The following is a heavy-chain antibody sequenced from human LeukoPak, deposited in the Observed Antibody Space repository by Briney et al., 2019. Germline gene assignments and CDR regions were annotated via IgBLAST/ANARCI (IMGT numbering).Heavy chain of an antibody. CDR2: ISSSGSTI. CDR3: AIWMGNPGDFTGPLDY. V-gene: IGHV3-11*04. Sequence: PGGSLRLSCAASGFTFSDYYMSWVRQAPGKGLEWVSYISSSGSTIYYADSMKGRFIISRDNGKNSLYLQMNSLRAEDTAVYYCAIWMGNPGDFTGPLDYWGQGTLITVSS. CDR1: GFTFSDYY. J-gene: IGHJ4*02. D-gene: IGHD1-1*01.